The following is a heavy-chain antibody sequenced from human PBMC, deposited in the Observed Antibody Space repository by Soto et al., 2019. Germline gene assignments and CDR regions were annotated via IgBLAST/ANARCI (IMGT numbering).Heavy chain of an antibody. J-gene: IGHJ4*02. CDR1: GGSFSGYY. Sequence: SETLSLTCAVYGGSFSGYYWSWIRQPPGKGLEWIGEINHSGSTNYNPSLKSRVTISVDTSKNQFSLKLSSVTAADTALYYCARGGLRYFDWLRTDYWGQGTLVTVSS. V-gene: IGHV4-34*01. CDR3: ARGGLRYFDWLRTDY. D-gene: IGHD3-9*01. CDR2: INHSGST.